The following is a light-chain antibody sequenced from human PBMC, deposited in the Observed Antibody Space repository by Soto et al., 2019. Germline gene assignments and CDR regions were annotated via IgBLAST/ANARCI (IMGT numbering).Light chain of an antibody. J-gene: IGKJ5*01. V-gene: IGKV3-11*01. CDR2: DAS. CDR1: QSVGNN. Sequence: EVVMTQSPATLPVSPGGRVTLSCRASQSVGNNLAWYQQRPGQPPRLLIYDASNRATGIPARFSGSGSGTDFTLTISSLEPEDFAVYYCQQRSNWAITFGQGTRLEIK. CDR3: QQRSNWAIT.